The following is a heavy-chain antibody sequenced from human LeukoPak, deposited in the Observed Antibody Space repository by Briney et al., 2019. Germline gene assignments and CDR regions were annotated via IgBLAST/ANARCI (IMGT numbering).Heavy chain of an antibody. V-gene: IGHV3-11*01. J-gene: IGHJ4*02. D-gene: IGHD3-22*01. CDR1: GFTFSDYY. Sequence: GGSLRLSCAASGFTFSDYYMSWIRQAPGKGLEWVSYISSSGSTIYYADSVKGRFTISRDNAKNSLYLQMNSLRAEDTAVYYCATLPAPSDSGGYSTDYWGQGTLVTVSS. CDR2: ISSSGSTI. CDR3: ATLPAPSDSGGYSTDY.